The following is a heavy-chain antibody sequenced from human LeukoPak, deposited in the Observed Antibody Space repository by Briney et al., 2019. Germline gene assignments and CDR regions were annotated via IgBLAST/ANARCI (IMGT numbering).Heavy chain of an antibody. CDR3: ARDHLRKVGAYGAPVGHFDY. Sequence: PGRSLRLSCAASGFTFSSYAMHWVRQAPGKGREGVAVISYDGSNKYYADSVKGRFTISRDNSKNTLYLQMNSLRAEDTAVYYCARDHLRKVGAYGAPVGHFDYWGQGTLVTVSS. CDR1: GFTFSSYA. V-gene: IGHV3-30*04. D-gene: IGHD1-26*01. J-gene: IGHJ4*02. CDR2: ISYDGSNK.